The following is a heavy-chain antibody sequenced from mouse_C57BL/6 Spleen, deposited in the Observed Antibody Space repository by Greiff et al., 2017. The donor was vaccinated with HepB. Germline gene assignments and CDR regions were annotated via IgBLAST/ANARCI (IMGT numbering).Heavy chain of an antibody. J-gene: IGHJ2*01. CDR1: GFTFSDYG. V-gene: IGHV5-17*01. CDR3: ARTMGQERNFDY. CDR2: ISSGSSTI. Sequence: DVKLVESGGGLVKPGGSLKLSCAASGFTFSDYGMHWVRQAPEKGLEWVAYISSGSSTIYYADTVKGRFTISRDNAKNTLYLQMTSLRSEDTAMYYCARTMGQERNFDYWGQGTAVTVST. D-gene: IGHD3-3*01.